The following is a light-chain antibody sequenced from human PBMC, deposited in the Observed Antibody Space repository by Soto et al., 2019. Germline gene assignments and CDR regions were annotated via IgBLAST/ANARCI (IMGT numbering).Light chain of an antibody. CDR2: GAS. CDR3: QQYGSSLIT. Sequence: ESVLTQSPGTLSLSPGESATLSCLASQSVSSSYLAWYQQKPGQAPRLLIYGASSRATGIPDRFSGSGSGTDFTLTISRLEPEDFAVYYCQQYGSSLITFGQGTRLEI. V-gene: IGKV3-20*01. J-gene: IGKJ5*01. CDR1: QSVSSSY.